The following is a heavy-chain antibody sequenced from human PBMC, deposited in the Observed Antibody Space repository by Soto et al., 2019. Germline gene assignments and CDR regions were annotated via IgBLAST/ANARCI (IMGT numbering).Heavy chain of an antibody. D-gene: IGHD6-19*01. Sequence: PSETLSLTCTVSGGSISSGDYYWSWIRQPPGKGLEWIGYIYYSGSTYYNPSLKSRVTISVDTSKDQFSLKLSSVTAADTAVYYCARGYSSGWYYFDYWGQGTLVTVSS. J-gene: IGHJ4*02. CDR3: ARGYSSGWYYFDY. CDR1: GGSISSGDYY. CDR2: IYYSGST. V-gene: IGHV4-30-4*01.